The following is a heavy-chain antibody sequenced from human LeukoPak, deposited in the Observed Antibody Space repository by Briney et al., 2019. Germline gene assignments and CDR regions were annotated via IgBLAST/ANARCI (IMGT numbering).Heavy chain of an antibody. J-gene: IGHJ4*02. D-gene: IGHD6-19*01. CDR2: IRSKSDGGTS. CDR1: AFTFNDAW. CDR3: ATGYRRDWYQGD. V-gene: IGHV3-15*01. Sequence: SGGSLRLSCAASAFTFNDAWMAWVRQAPGKGLEWVGRIRSKSDGGTSDYAAPVKGRFTISRDDSKNTLYLQMHSLRVDDTAVYYCATGYRRDWYQGDWGQGTLVTVSS.